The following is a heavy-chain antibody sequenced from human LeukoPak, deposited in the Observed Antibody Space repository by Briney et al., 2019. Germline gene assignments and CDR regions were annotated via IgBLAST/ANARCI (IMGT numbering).Heavy chain of an antibody. CDR1: GFSFSNHG. V-gene: IGHV3-33*01. Sequence: PGRSLRLSCAASGFSFSNHGMHWVRQAPGKGLEWVAVIWNDGNNDYHADSVKGRFTISRDNSKNTLFLQMNSLKTEDTAVYYCTTDLVTRRYSTNWGQGTLVTVSS. D-gene: IGHD2-21*01. CDR2: IWNDGNND. J-gene: IGHJ4*02. CDR3: TTDLVTRRYSTN.